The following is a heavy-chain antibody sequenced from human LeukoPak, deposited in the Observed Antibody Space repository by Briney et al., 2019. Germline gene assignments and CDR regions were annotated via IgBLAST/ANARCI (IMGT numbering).Heavy chain of an antibody. V-gene: IGHV3-30*03. CDR3: ATTDLAVAGTPLDS. CDR1: GFTFSSYG. J-gene: IGHJ4*02. D-gene: IGHD6-19*01. Sequence: PGGSLRLSCAASGFTFSSYGMHWVRQAPGKGREGGAVISYDGSIKYSADSVKGGFTISRENSTTPLYPQMNSLRAEDTAAYFCATTDLAVAGTPLDSWGQGTQVTASS. CDR2: ISYDGSIK.